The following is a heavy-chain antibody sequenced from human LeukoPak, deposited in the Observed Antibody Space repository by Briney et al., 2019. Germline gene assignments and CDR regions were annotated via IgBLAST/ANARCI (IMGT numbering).Heavy chain of an antibody. J-gene: IGHJ4*02. CDR3: ARCTTGKTFGSLREIKKSREIDY. CDR2: ISSSSSYI. Sequence: GGSLRLSCAASGFTFSSYEMNWVRLAPGKGLEWVSSISSSSSYIHYADSVRGRFTISRDNAKNSLFLQMNSLRGEDTAVYYCARCTTGKTFGSLREIKKSREIDYWGQGTLVTVSS. CDR1: GFTFSSYE. D-gene: IGHD1-1*01. V-gene: IGHV3-21*01.